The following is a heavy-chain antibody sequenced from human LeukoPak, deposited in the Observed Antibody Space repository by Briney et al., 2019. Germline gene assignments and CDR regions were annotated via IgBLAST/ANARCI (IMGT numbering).Heavy chain of an antibody. CDR2: INPNSGGP. D-gene: IGHD7-27*01. CDR1: GYTFTGYY. V-gene: IGHV1-2*02. J-gene: IGHJ3*02. Sequence: GASVKVSCKASGYTFTGYYMHWVRQAPGQGLEWMGWINPNSGGPIYAQKFQGRVTMTWDTSISTTYMELRGLRSDDTAVYYCARVHSSNWDAFDIWGQGTMVTVSS. CDR3: ARVHSSNWDAFDI.